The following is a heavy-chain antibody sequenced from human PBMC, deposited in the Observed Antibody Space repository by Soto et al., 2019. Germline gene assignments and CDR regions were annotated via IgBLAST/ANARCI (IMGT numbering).Heavy chain of an antibody. V-gene: IGHV3-33*01. Sequence: PGGSLRLSCAASGFTFSSYGMHWVRQAPGKGLEWVAVIWYDGSNKYYAGSVKGRFTISRDNSKNTLYLQMNSLRAEDTAVYYCARDPKKQYCTNGVCSYYGMDVWGQGTTVTVSS. CDR1: GFTFSSYG. CDR3: ARDPKKQYCTNGVCSYYGMDV. CDR2: IWYDGSNK. J-gene: IGHJ6*02. D-gene: IGHD2-8*01.